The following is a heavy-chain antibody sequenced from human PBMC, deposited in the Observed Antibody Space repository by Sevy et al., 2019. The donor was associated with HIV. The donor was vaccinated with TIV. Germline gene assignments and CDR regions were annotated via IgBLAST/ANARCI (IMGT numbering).Heavy chain of an antibody. J-gene: IGHJ4*02. Sequence: GGSLRLSCAASGFTFTAYGMNWVRQAPGKGLQWVAFTRYDGSTKYYADSLKGRFSISRDNSKNTLYLQMNSLRVEDTAMYYCAKDLTERYSTSSGDFDYGGQGSLVSVS. CDR3: AKDLTERYSTSSGDFDY. CDR1: GFTFTAYG. V-gene: IGHV3-30*02. D-gene: IGHD6-6*01. CDR2: TRYDGSTK.